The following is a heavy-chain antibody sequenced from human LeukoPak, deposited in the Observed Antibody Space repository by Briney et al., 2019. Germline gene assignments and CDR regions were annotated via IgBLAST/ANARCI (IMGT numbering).Heavy chain of an antibody. J-gene: IGHJ6*03. CDR1: GGSISSGDYY. CDR2: IYYSGST. D-gene: IGHD2-2*01. V-gene: IGHV4-30-4*01. CDR3: ARRKKPKGGVVVPAAADYYMDV. Sequence: SETLSLTCTVSGGSISSGDYYWSWIRQPPGKGLEWIGYIYYSGSTYYNPSLKSRATISVDTSKNQFSLKLSSVTAADTAVYYCARRKKPKGGVVVPAAADYYMDVWGKGTTVTVSS.